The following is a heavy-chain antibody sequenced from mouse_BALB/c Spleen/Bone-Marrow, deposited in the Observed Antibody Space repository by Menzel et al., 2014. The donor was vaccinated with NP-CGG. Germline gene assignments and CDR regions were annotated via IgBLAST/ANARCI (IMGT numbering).Heavy chain of an antibody. CDR1: GFTFTDYY. V-gene: IGHV7-3*02. D-gene: IGHD2-13*01. CDR3: ARVYSDDYEAWFAY. J-gene: IGHJ3*01. Sequence: DVMLVESGGGLAQPGGSLILSCGPSGFTFTDYYMSWVRQPPGKALEWLGFIRNKANGYTTEYSASVKGQFTISRDNSQSILYLQMNTLRAEDSAIYYCARVYSDDYEAWFAYWGQGTLVTVSA. CDR2: IRNKANGYTT.